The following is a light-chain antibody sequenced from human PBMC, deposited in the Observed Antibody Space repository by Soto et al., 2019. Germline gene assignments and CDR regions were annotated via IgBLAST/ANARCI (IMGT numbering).Light chain of an antibody. Sequence: QSALTQPASVSGAPGQSITISCTGTSNDVGGYKYVSWYQQRPGTAPKLIMFEVNNRPSGVSDRFSGSRSANTDSLTISGPQAQDEADYYCSSYSSNNILSYVFGTGTKVTVL. CDR1: SNDVGGYKY. J-gene: IGLJ1*01. CDR3: SSYSSNNILSYV. CDR2: EVN. V-gene: IGLV2-14*03.